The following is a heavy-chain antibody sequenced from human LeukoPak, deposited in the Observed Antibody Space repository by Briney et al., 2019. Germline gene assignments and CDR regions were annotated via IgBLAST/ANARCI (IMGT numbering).Heavy chain of an antibody. V-gene: IGHV1-18*01. D-gene: IGHD6-13*01. CDR2: ISAYNGNT. CDR3: ARDLIAAAGTTNFDY. CDR1: GYTLTSYG. J-gene: IGHJ4*02. Sequence: ASVKVSCKASGYTLTSYGISWVRQAPGQGLEWMGWISAYNGNTNYAQKLQGRVTMTTDTSTSTAYMKLRSLRSDDTAVYYCARDLIAAAGTTNFDYWGQGTLVTVSS.